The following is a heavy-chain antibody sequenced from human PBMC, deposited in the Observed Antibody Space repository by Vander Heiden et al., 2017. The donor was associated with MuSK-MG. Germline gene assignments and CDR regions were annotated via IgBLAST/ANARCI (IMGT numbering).Heavy chain of an antibody. J-gene: IGHJ4*02. V-gene: IGHV2-5*02. CDR2: IYWDDDK. D-gene: IGHD6-19*01. Sequence: QITLKESGPTLVKPTQTLTLTCTFSGFSLSPSGVGVGWIRQPPGKALEWLALIYWDDDKRYSPSLKSRLTITKDTSKNQVVLTMTNMDPVDTATYYCAHLDSSGWYSSYFDYWGQGTLVTVSS. CDR3: AHLDSSGWYSSYFDY. CDR1: GFSLSPSGVG.